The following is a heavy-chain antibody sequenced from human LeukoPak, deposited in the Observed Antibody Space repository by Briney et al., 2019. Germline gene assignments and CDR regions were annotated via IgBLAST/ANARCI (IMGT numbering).Heavy chain of an antibody. Sequence: PSETLSLTCTVSGGSISSRSYYWGWLRQPPGKGLEWIASIFYSGSTYHNPSLKSRVTISVDTSKSQFSLKLSSVTAADTAAYFCARHPLKAYVSDWFDPWGQGTLVTVSS. V-gene: IGHV4-39*01. CDR2: IFYSGST. CDR1: GGSISSRSYY. CDR3: ARHPLKAYVSDWFDP. D-gene: IGHD3-10*02. J-gene: IGHJ5*02.